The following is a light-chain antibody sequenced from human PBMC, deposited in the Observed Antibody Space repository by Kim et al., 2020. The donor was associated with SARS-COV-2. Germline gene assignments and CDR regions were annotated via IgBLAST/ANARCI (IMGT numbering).Light chain of an antibody. CDR1: QSVYSGY. V-gene: IGKV3-20*01. CDR3: QQYTESSFT. J-gene: IGKJ2*01. CDR2: GAS. Sequence: EVVLTQSPGTLSLSPGERATLSCRASQSVYSGYFGWYQQKPGQAPRLLIYGASNRATGIPDRFSGSGSGTDFSLTISRLEPEDFAVYYCQQYTESSFTFCQGTKLEI.